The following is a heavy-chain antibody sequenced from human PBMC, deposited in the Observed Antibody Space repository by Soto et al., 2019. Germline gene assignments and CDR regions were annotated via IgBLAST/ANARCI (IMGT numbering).Heavy chain of an antibody. V-gene: IGHV4-4*02. Sequence: QVQLQESGPGLVKPSGTLSLTCAVSSGSISSSNWWSWVRQPPGKGLEWMGEIYHSGSTNYNPSLKSRVTRSVDKSKNQFSLKLSSVTAADTAVYYCARGDVRRGGSSGWDAFDIWGQGTQVTVSS. CDR2: IYHSGST. D-gene: IGHD6-19*01. J-gene: IGHJ4*02. CDR1: SGSISSSNW. CDR3: ARGDVRRGGSSGWDAFDI.